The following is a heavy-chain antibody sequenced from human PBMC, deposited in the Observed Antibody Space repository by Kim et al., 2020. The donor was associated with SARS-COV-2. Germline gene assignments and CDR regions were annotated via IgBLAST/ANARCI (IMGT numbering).Heavy chain of an antibody. V-gene: IGHV3-49*03. Sequence: GGSLRLSCTASGFTFGDYAMSWFRQAPGKGLEWVGFIRSKAYGGTTEYAASVKGRFTISRDDSKSIAYLQMNSLKTEDTAVYYCTRVSRGDMVRGVIYYYAYGMEVWGQGTTVTVSS. CDR3: TRVSRGDMVRGVIYYYAYGMEV. CDR2: IRSKAYGGTT. CDR1: GFTFGDYA. D-gene: IGHD3-10*01. J-gene: IGHJ6*02.